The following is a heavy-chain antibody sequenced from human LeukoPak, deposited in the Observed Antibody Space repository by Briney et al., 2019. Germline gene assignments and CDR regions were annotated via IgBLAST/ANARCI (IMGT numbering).Heavy chain of an antibody. CDR1: GYAFTSYY. V-gene: IGHV1-69*13. J-gene: IGHJ4*02. CDR3: ARSTPGIVGATSVFTVVGYFDY. D-gene: IGHD1-26*01. CDR2: IIPIFGTA. Sequence: ASVKVSCKASGYAFTSYYMHWVRQAPGQGLEWMGGIIPIFGTANYAQKFQGRVTITADESTSTAYMELSSLRSEDTAVYYCARSTPGIVGATSVFTVVGYFDYWGQGTLVTVSS.